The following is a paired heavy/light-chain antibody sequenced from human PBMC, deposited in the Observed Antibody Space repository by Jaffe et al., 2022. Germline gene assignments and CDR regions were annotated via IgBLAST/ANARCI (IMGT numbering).Heavy chain of an antibody. J-gene: IGHJ4*02. CDR2: TRNKGNSYTT. Sequence: EVQLVESGGGLVQPGGSLRLSCAASGFTLSDHYMDWVRQAPGKGLEWVGRTRNKGNSYTTKYAASVKGRFTISRDDSKNSLYLQMNSLKTEDTAVYYCAALMYSYDSSGLDYWGQGTLVTVSS. CDR1: GFTLSDHY. CDR3: AALMYSYDSSGLDY. D-gene: IGHD3-22*01. V-gene: IGHV3-72*01.
Light chain of an antibody. V-gene: IGLV1-47*01. CDR3: ATWDDSLSGRV. CDR2: RNN. J-gene: IGLJ3*02. Sequence: QSVLTQPPSASGTPGQRVTISCSGSSSNIGSNDAYWYQQLPGTAPKLLIYRNNQRPSGVPDRFSGSKSGTSASLAISGLRSEDEADYYCATWDDSLSGRVFGGGTKLTVL. CDR1: SSNIGSND.